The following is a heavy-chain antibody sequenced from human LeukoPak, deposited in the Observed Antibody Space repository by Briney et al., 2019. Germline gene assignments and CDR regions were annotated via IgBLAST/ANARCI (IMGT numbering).Heavy chain of an antibody. D-gene: IGHD2/OR15-2a*01. V-gene: IGHV3-53*01. J-gene: IGHJ4*02. CDR1: GFTVSRNC. Sequence: PGGSLRLSCAASGFTVSRNCMSWVRQAPGRGLEWVSVIYSGGSTYYADSVKGRFTISRDNAKNSLYLQMNSLRAEDTAVYYCARNRANWGQGTLVTISS. CDR2: IYSGGST. CDR3: ARNRAN.